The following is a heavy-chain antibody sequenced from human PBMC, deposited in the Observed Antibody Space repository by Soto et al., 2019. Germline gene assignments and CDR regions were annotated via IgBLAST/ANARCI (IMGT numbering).Heavy chain of an antibody. D-gene: IGHD2-15*01. V-gene: IGHV3-23*01. J-gene: IGHJ4*02. CDR1: GFTFGIYA. CDR2: ISATGGST. CDR3: AKDLSSYYSSDF. Sequence: EVQLLESGGDLVQPGGSLRLSCAASGFTFGIYAMTWVRQAPGKGLELVSTISATGGSTFYADSVKGRFTIARDNSKKALYRQMNSLRAEDTAIDYCAKDLSSYYSSDFCGQGTMGTVSS.